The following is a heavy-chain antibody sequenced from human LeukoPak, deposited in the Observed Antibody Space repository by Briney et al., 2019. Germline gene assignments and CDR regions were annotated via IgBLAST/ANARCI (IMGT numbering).Heavy chain of an antibody. CDR2: IYYSGST. CDR1: GGSISSGSYY. CDR3: AKVVEVATISPYFDY. D-gene: IGHD5-24*01. J-gene: IGHJ4*02. Sequence: SETLSLTCTVSGGSISSGSYYWGWIRQPPGKGLEWIGSIYYSGSTHYNPSLKSRVTISVDTSKNQFSLKLSSVTAADTAVYYCAKVVEVATISPYFDYWGQGTLVTVSS. V-gene: IGHV4-39*07.